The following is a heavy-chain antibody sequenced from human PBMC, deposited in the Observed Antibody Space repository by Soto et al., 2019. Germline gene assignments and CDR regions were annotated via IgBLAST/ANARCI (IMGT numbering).Heavy chain of an antibody. Sequence: GGSLRLSCAASGFTFDDYAMHWVRQAPGKGLEWVSGISWNSGSIGYADSVKGRFTISRDNAKNSPYLQMNSLRAEDTALYYCAKDSVGATARDFDYWGQGTLVTVSS. CDR1: GFTFDDYA. CDR2: ISWNSGSI. J-gene: IGHJ4*02. D-gene: IGHD1-26*01. V-gene: IGHV3-9*01. CDR3: AKDSVGATARDFDY.